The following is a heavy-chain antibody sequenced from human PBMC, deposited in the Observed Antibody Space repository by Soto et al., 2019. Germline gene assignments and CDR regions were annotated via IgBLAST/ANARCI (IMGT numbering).Heavy chain of an antibody. CDR2: IYYSGST. V-gene: IGHV4-30-4*01. CDR3: ARHGYNYGGGYFDY. CDR1: GGSISSGDYY. D-gene: IGHD5-18*01. J-gene: IGHJ4*02. Sequence: SETLSLTCTVSGGSISSGDYYWSWIRQPPGKGLEWIGYIYYSGSTYYNPSLKSRVTISRDNSKNTLYLQMNSLRAEDTAVYYCARHGYNYGGGYFDYWGQGTLVTVSS.